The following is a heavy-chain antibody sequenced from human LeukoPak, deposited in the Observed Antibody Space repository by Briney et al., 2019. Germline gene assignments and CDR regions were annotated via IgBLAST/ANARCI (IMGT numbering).Heavy chain of an antibody. J-gene: IGHJ4*02. D-gene: IGHD6-6*01. CDR2: ISISGENT. CDR3: ARLISTSSSRFSDY. CDR1: GFTFA. Sequence: GGSLRLSCAASGFTFAMSWVRQAPGKGLEWVSAISISGENTYYADSVKGRFTISRDTSRNTLYLQMHSLRAKDTAVYYCARLISTSSSRFSDYWGQGTLVTVSS. V-gene: IGHV3-23*01.